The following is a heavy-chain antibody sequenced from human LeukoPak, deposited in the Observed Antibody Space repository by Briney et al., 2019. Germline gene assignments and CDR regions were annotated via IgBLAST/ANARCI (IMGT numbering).Heavy chain of an antibody. J-gene: IGHJ4*02. V-gene: IGHV3-23*01. Sequence: GGSLRLSCAASGFSFRSYWMHWVRQAPGKGLEWVSVISGSGGSINYAESVKGRFTISRDNSKNTLYLQMNSLRAEDTAVYYCAKDLVIAVAGAGFDYWGQGTLVTVSS. CDR1: GFSFRSYW. CDR3: AKDLVIAVAGAGFDY. CDR2: ISGSGGSI. D-gene: IGHD6-19*01.